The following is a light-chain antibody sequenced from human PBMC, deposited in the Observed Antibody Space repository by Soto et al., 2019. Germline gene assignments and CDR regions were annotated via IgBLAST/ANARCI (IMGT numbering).Light chain of an antibody. Sequence: DIQMPPSPSTLSASVVARVTITCRASQSISSWLAWYQQKPGKAPKLLIYDASSLESGVPSRFSGSGSGTEFTLTISSLQPDDFATYYCQQYNSYWRTFGQGTKVDIK. CDR1: QSISSW. J-gene: IGKJ1*01. CDR3: QQYNSYWRT. V-gene: IGKV1-5*01. CDR2: DAS.